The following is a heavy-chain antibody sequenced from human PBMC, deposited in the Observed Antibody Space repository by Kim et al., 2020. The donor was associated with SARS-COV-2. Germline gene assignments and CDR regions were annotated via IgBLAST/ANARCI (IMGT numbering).Heavy chain of an antibody. Sequence: KYYADSVKGRFTISRDNSRNTVYLQMNSLRSEDTAVYYCAKRDSEGIDWWGQGTLVTVSS. CDR3: AKRDSEGIDW. J-gene: IGHJ4*02. CDR2: K. V-gene: IGHV3-30*02.